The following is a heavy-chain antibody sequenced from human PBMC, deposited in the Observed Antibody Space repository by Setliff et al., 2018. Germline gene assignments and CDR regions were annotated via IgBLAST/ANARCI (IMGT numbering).Heavy chain of an antibody. Sequence: GGSLRLSCAASGFPFSTYWLNWVRQAPGKGLEWVANIKQDGSEKYYVDSVKGRFTIARDNAQNSLYLQMDSLRAEDTAVYYCAKPQVELRWGFESWGQGTPVTVSS. D-gene: IGHD1-7*01. CDR3: AKPQVELRWGFES. CDR2: IKQDGSEK. CDR1: GFPFSTYW. V-gene: IGHV3-7*01. J-gene: IGHJ4*02.